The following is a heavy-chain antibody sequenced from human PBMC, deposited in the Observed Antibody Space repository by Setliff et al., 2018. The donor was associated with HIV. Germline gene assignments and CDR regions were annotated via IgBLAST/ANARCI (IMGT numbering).Heavy chain of an antibody. CDR3: ARVFGVRQAFDN. D-gene: IGHD3-10*02. Sequence: SETLSLTCAVSGYSLSSDYYWAWTRQPPGKGLEWIATIYHSGTTFHNPSLKSRVSMSVDTSKNHFSLRLSSVTAADTAVYYCARVFGVRQAFDNWGQGTLVTVSS. CDR2: IYHSGTT. J-gene: IGHJ4*02. V-gene: IGHV4-38-2*01. CDR1: GYSLSSDYY.